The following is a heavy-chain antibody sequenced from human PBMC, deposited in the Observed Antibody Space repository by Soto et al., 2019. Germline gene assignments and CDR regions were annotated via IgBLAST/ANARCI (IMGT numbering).Heavy chain of an antibody. CDR1: GYTFTSYG. J-gene: IGHJ6*02. CDR3: ARGVSAGVDV. Sequence: ASVKVSCKASGYTFTSYGSSWVRQAPGQGLEWMGWMSANNGNTSYAQKFQGRVTMTTDTPISTAYMELRSLRSDDTAVYYCARGVSAGVDVWGQGTTVTVSS. V-gene: IGHV1-18*01. CDR2: MSANNGNT.